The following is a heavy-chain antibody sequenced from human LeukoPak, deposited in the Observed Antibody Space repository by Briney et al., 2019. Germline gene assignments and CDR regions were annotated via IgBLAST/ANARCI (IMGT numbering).Heavy chain of an antibody. J-gene: IGHJ4*02. CDR1: GGTFSSYA. CDR3: ASLVGATGIDY. CDR2: IIPILGIA. D-gene: IGHD1-26*01. V-gene: IGHV1-69*04. Sequence: VASVKVSCKASGGTFSSYAISWVRQAPGQGLEWMGRIIPILGIANYAQKFQGRVTITADKSTSTAYMELSSLRSEDTAVYYCASLVGATGIDYWGQGTLVTVSS.